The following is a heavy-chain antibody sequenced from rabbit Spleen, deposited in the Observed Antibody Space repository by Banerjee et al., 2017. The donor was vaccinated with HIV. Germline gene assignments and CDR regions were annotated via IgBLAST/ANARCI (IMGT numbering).Heavy chain of an antibody. CDR2: IYNGDGST. D-gene: IGHD1-1*01. V-gene: IGHV1S45*01. CDR1: GFSFSSGYW. Sequence: QEQLEESGGDLVKPEGSLTLTCTASGFSFSSGYWICWVRQAPGKGLQWIGCIYNGDGSTYYASWVNGRFTISKTSSTTVTLQMTRLTAADTATYFCARDTSSSFSSYGMDLWGPGTLVTVS. CDR3: ARDTSSSFSSYGMDL. J-gene: IGHJ6*01.